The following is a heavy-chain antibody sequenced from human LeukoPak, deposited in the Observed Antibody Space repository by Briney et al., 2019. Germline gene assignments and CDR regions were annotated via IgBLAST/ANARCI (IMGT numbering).Heavy chain of an antibody. CDR3: VKGSLGGFVDY. V-gene: IGHV1-2*02. CDR1: VYTFTGYY. D-gene: IGHD1-26*01. Sequence: ASVKVSCKASVYTFTGYYMHWVRQAPGQGLEWMGWINPNSGGTNYAQKFQGRVTMTRDTSISTAYMELRRLRSDDTAVYYCVKGSLGGFVDYWGQGTLVTVSS. J-gene: IGHJ4*02. CDR2: INPNSGGT.